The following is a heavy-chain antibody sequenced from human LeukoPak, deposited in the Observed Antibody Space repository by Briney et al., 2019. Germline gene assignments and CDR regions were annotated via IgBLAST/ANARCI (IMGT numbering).Heavy chain of an antibody. J-gene: IGHJ4*02. Sequence: GGSLRLSCAASGFTFSTYWMHWVRQAPGKGLEWVSYISSSGSTIYYADSMKGRFTISRDNVRNSLYLQMNSLRAEDTAVYYCARSFMPLIVVYFDNWGQGTLVSVSS. V-gene: IGHV3-48*04. CDR2: ISSSGSTI. CDR3: ARSFMPLIVVYFDN. D-gene: IGHD3-22*01. CDR1: GFTFSTYW.